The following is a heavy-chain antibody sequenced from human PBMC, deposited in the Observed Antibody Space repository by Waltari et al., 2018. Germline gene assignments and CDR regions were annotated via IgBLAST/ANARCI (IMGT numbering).Heavy chain of an antibody. D-gene: IGHD6-6*01. CDR1: GGSFSGYY. J-gene: IGHJ4*02. V-gene: IGHV4-34*02. CDR2: INHSGST. Sequence: QVQLQQWGAGLLKPSETLSLTCAVYGGSFSGYYWSWIRQPPGKGLEWIGEINHSGSTNYNPSLKSRVTISVDTSKNQFSLKLSSVTAADTAVYYCARTKAARPGVDYWGQGTLVTVSS. CDR3: ARTKAARPGVDY.